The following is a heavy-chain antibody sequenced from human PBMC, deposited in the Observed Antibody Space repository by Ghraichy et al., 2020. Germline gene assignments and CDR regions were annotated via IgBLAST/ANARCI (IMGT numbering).Heavy chain of an antibody. J-gene: IGHJ3*02. V-gene: IGHV3-23*01. CDR1: GFTFTIHA. D-gene: IGHD2-8*02. CDR3: ARAGGNAFNAFNM. Sequence: GGSLRLSCAASGFTFTIHAMSWIRQAPGKGLEWVSAVRASGDTTYYIDSVKGRFTVSRDNSQNMVFLQMNNLRVEDTAVYYCARAGGNAFNAFNMWGPGTLVTVSS. CDR2: VRASGDTT.